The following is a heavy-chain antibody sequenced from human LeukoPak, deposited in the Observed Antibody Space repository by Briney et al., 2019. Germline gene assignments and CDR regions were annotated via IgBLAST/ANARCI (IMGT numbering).Heavy chain of an antibody. CDR2: IIPIFGTA. CDR1: GYTLTELS. J-gene: IGHJ6*02. D-gene: IGHD2-2*01. Sequence: ASVKVSCKVSGYTLTELSMHWVRQAPGQGLEWMGGIIPIFGTANYAQKFQGRVTITADESTSTAYMELSSLRSEDTAVYYCARVAGYCSSTSCYEAPFYYYGMDVWGQGTTVTVSS. CDR3: ARVAGYCSSTSCYEAPFYYYGMDV. V-gene: IGHV1-69*13.